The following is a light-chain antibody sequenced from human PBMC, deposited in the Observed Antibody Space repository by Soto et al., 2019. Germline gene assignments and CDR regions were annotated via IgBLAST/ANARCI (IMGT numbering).Light chain of an antibody. Sequence: QSALTQPPSASGSPGQSVTISCTGSSSDVGGYKYVSWYQQHPGKAPKLMIHEVSKRPSGVPDRFSGSKSGNTASLTVSGLQAEDEADYYCYSYAGSNNLYVFGTGTKLTVL. V-gene: IGLV2-8*01. J-gene: IGLJ1*01. CDR3: YSYAGSNNLYV. CDR2: EVS. CDR1: SSDVGGYKY.